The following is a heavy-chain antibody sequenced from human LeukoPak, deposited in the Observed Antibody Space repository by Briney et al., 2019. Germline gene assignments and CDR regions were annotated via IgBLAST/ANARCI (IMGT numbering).Heavy chain of an antibody. CDR3: AKPGYCRGDACDNWFDP. Sequence: GSLRLSCAASGFTFSSYWMSWVRQAPGKGLEWVANIKQDGSEKYYVDSVKGRFTISRDNAKNSLYLQMNSLRAEDTAVYYCAKPGYCRGDACDNWFDPWGQGTLVTVSS. J-gene: IGHJ5*02. CDR1: GFTFSSYW. CDR2: IKQDGSEK. V-gene: IGHV3-7*01. D-gene: IGHD2-15*01.